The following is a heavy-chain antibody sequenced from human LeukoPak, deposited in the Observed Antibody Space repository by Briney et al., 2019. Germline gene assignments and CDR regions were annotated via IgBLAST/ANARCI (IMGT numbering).Heavy chain of an antibody. D-gene: IGHD4-17*01. J-gene: IGHJ5*02. Sequence: ASVKVSCKGSGYTFTNFYMHWVRQAPGQGLEWMGVINPSGGSTSYAQKFQGRVTMTRDTSTGTVYMELSSLRSEDTAVYYCARDDNGDNWFDPWGQGTLVTVSS. CDR2: INPSGGST. V-gene: IGHV1-46*01. CDR1: GYTFTNFY. CDR3: ARDDNGDNWFDP.